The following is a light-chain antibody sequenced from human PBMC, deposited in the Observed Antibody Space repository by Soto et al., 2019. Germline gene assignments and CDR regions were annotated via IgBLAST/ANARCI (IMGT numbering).Light chain of an antibody. CDR2: DAS. Sequence: DIKMTQSPSALSASVGDRVTITCRASQSISSWLAWYQQKPGKAPKLLIYDASSLESGVPSRFSGSGSGTEFTLTISSLQPDDFATYYCQQYNSYSRPFGEGTKV. CDR3: QQYNSYSRP. CDR1: QSISSW. J-gene: IGKJ1*01. V-gene: IGKV1-5*01.